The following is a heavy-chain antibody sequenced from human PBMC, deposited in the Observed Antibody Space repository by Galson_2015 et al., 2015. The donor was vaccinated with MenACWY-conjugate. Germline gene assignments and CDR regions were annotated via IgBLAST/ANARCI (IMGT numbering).Heavy chain of an antibody. CDR1: GYTFTGYY. V-gene: IGHV1-2*04. Sequence: SVKVSCKASGYTFTGYYMHWVRQAPGQGLEWMGWINPNSGGTNYAQKFQGWVTMTRDTSISTAYMELSRLRSDDTAVYYCARESGQYSSSWYDYWGQGTLVTVSS. CDR3: ARESGQYSSSWYDY. CDR2: INPNSGGT. J-gene: IGHJ4*02. D-gene: IGHD6-13*01.